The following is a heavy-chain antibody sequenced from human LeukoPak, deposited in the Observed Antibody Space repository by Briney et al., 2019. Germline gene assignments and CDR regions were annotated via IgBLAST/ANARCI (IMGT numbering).Heavy chain of an antibody. CDR3: AREYSGYDGRYYCYYMDV. J-gene: IGHJ6*03. D-gene: IGHD5-12*01. CDR1: GYTFTSYD. Sequence: ASVKVSCKASGYTFTSYDMNWVRQATGQGLEWMGWMNPNGGNTGYAQKFQGRVTITRNTSISTAYMELSSLRSEDTAVYYCAREYSGYDGRYYCYYMDVWGKGTTVTVSS. V-gene: IGHV1-8*03. CDR2: MNPNGGNT.